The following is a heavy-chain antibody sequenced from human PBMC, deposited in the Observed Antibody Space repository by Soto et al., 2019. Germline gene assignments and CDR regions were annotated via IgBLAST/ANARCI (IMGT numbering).Heavy chain of an antibody. V-gene: IGHV3-30*18. J-gene: IGHJ4*02. Sequence: VQLLESGGGLVQPGGSLRLSCAASGFTFSSYGMHWVRQAPGKGLEWVAVISYDGSNKYYADSVKGRFTISRDNSKNTLYLQMNSLRAEDTAVYYCAKGGRDYVFDYWGQGTLVTVSS. D-gene: IGHD4-17*01. CDR3: AKGGRDYVFDY. CDR2: ISYDGSNK. CDR1: GFTFSSYG.